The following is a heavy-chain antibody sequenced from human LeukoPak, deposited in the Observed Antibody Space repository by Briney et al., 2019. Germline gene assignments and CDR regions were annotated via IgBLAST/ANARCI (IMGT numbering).Heavy chain of an antibody. V-gene: IGHV3-33*01. Sequence: PGGSLRLSCAASGFTFSSYGRHWVRQAPGKGLEWVAVIWYDGSNKYYADSVKGRFTISRDNSKNTLYLQMNSLRAEDTAVYYCARVGNYYDSRLPKYWGQGTLVTVSS. CDR3: ARVGNYYDSRLPKY. D-gene: IGHD3-22*01. CDR1: GFTFSSYG. CDR2: IWYDGSNK. J-gene: IGHJ4*02.